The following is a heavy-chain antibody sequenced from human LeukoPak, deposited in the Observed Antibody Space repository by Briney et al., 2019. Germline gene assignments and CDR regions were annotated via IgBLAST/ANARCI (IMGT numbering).Heavy chain of an antibody. D-gene: IGHD2-15*01. V-gene: IGHV3-23*01. CDR2: ISGSGGST. CDR3: AKVGPELGYCSGGGCYLGGGYFDY. Sequence: GGSLRLSCAASGFTFSSYSMNWVRQAPGKGLEWVSAISGSGGSTYYADSVKGRFTISRDNSKNTLYLQMNSLRAEDTAVYYCAKVGPELGYCSGGGCYLGGGYFDYWGQGTLVTVSS. CDR1: GFTFSSYS. J-gene: IGHJ4*02.